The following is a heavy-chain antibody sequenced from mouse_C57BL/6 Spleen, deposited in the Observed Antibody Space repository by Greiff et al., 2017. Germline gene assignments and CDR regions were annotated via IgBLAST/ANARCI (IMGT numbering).Heavy chain of an antibody. CDR1: GYAFSSSW. CDR2: IYPGDGDT. CDR3: ARRGVTTHYYAMDY. D-gene: IGHD2-2*01. J-gene: IGHJ4*01. Sequence: VQLQQPGAELVRPGSSVKLSCKASGYAFSSSWMNWVKQRPGKGLEWIGRIYPGDGDTNYHGKFKGKATLTADKSSSTAYMQLSSLTSEDSEVYICARRGVTTHYYAMDYWGQGTSVTVSS. V-gene: IGHV1-82*01.